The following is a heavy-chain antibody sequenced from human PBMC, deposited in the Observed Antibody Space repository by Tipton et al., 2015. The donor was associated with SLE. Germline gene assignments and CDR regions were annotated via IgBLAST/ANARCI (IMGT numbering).Heavy chain of an antibody. Sequence: QLVQSGPEVKKPGASVKVSCKPSGYTFTGYYVHWVRQAPGQGLEWMGRINPNSGDTKYAPKFQGRVTMTRDTSISTAYMALSSLGSDDTAMYYCAIDGGGFDYWGQGTLVTVSS. CDR3: AIDGGGFDY. CDR2: INPNSGDT. CDR1: GYTFTGYY. J-gene: IGHJ4*02. D-gene: IGHD3-16*01. V-gene: IGHV1-2*06.